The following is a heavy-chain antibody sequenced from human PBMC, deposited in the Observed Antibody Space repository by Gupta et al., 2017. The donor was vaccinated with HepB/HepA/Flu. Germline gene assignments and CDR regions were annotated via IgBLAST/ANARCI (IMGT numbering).Heavy chain of an antibody. V-gene: IGHV3-23*01. CDR1: GFTFDIYD. Sequence: EGQLLARGGALVQPGGSLRLSCAVSGFTFDIYDMSWVRQAPGKGLEWVSAIRGRGGFTYFADSVKGRFTISRDTSKKTLYLQINSLRAEDTAVYYCAKENSSGWYDNWGQGTLVTVSS. J-gene: IGHJ5*02. CDR3: AKENSSGWYDN. D-gene: IGHD3-22*01. CDR2: IRGRGGFT.